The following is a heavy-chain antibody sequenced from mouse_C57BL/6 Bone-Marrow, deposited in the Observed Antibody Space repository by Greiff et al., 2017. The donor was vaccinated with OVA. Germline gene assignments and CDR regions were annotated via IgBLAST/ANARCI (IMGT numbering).Heavy chain of an antibody. CDR2: IHPNSGST. J-gene: IGHJ2*01. CDR3: ARFYYYGSSYGY. V-gene: IGHV1-64*01. D-gene: IGHD1-1*01. CDR1: GYTFTSYW. Sequence: VQLQQPGAELVKPGASVKLSCKASGYTFTSYWMHWVKQRPGQGLEWIGMIHPNSGSTNYNEKFESKATLTVDKSSSTAYMQLSSLTSEDSAVYYCARFYYYGSSYGYWGQGTTLTVSS.